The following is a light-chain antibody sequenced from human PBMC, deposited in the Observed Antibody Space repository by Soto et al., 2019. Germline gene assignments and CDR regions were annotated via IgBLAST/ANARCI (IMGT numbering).Light chain of an antibody. V-gene: IGKV3-20*01. CDR2: GAS. Sequence: EIVMTQSPATLSVSQGERATLSSRASQSVSSDLAWYHQKPGQAPRLLIYGASNRATGIPDRFSGSGSGTDFTLTISRLEPEDFAVYYCQQYGTSPFTFGPGTKVDIK. J-gene: IGKJ3*01. CDR3: QQYGTSPFT. CDR1: QSVSSD.